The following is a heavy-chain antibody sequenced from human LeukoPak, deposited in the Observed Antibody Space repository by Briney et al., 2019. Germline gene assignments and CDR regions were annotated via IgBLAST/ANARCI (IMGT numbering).Heavy chain of an antibody. D-gene: IGHD1-26*01. CDR2: ISSSGSTI. Sequence: GGSLRLSCAASGFTFSSYEMNWVRQAPGKGLEWVSYISSSGSTIYYADSVKGRFTISRDNAKNSLYLQMNSLRAEDTAVYYCAKVRGSYYYYGMDVWGQGTTVTVSS. CDR3: AKVRGSYYYYGMDV. J-gene: IGHJ6*02. CDR1: GFTFSSYE. V-gene: IGHV3-48*03.